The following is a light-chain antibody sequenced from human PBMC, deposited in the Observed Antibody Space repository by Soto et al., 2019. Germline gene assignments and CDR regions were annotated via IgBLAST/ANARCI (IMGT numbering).Light chain of an antibody. CDR2: DAS. V-gene: IGKV3-20*01. Sequence: EIMLTQSPGTLSLSPGERATLSCRASQSVSSSLAWYQQKPGLAPTLLISDASSRASGVPDRFTGGGSGTDFTLTIRRLEPEDFAVYYCQQYAAGSPLTFGQGTRLEI. J-gene: IGKJ5*01. CDR1: QSVSSS. CDR3: QQYAAGSPLT.